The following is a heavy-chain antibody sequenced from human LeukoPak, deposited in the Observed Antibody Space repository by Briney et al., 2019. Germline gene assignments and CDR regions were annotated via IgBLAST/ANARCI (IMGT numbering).Heavy chain of an antibody. CDR1: GFTFSNAW. D-gene: IGHD3-3*01. J-gene: IGHJ3*01. V-gene: IGHV3-15*01. CDR3: TTDLYHYDFWSGYPGV. CDR2: IKSKTDGGTT. Sequence: PGGSLRLSCAASGFTFSNAWMSWVRQAPGKGLEWVGRIKSKTDGGTTDYAAPVKGRFTISRDDSKNTLYLQMNSLKTEDTAVYYCTTDLYHYDFWSGYPGVWGQGTMVTVSS.